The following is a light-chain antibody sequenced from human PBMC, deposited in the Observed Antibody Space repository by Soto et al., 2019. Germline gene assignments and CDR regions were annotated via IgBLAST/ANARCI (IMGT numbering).Light chain of an antibody. J-gene: IGLJ3*02. Sequence: QSLLTQPPSASGTPGQRVSISCCGSSSNIGGNPVVWYQQLPGTAPKLFIYGTDQRPSGVPDRFSGSKSGTAASLAISGLQSEDEADYYCAAFDDSLNGWVFGGGAKLTVL. V-gene: IGLV1-44*01. CDR2: GTD. CDR1: SSNIGGNP. CDR3: AAFDDSLNGWV.